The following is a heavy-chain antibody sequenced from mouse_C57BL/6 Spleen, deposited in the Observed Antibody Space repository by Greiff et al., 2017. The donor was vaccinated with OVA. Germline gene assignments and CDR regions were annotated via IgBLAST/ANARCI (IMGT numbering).Heavy chain of an antibody. CDR2: IDPSDSYT. J-gene: IGHJ3*01. D-gene: IGHD1-1*01. V-gene: IGHV1-69*01. Sequence: QVQLQQPGAELVMPGASVKLSCKASGYTFTSYWMHWVKQRPGQGLEWIGEIDPSDSYTNYNQKFKGKSTLTVDKSSSTAYMQLSSLTSEDSAVYYCARGEATVVAPFAYWGQGTLVTVSA. CDR1: GYTFTSYW. CDR3: ARGEATVVAPFAY.